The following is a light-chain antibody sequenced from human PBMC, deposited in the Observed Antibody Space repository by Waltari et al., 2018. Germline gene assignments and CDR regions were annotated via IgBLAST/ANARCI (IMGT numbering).Light chain of an antibody. CDR1: VLAKKY. J-gene: IGLJ3*02. CDR3: YSAADNNGGV. V-gene: IGLV3-27*01. CDR2: KDS. Sequence: SYELTQPSSVSVSPGQTARITCSGDVLAKKYARWFQQKPGQAPVLVSYKDSERPSGIPERFSGSSSGTTVTLTISGAQVEDEADYYCYSAADNNGGVFGGGTKLTVL.